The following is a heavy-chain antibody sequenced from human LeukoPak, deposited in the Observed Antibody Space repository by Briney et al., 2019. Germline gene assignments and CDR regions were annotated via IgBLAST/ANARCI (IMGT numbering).Heavy chain of an antibody. CDR3: ARGNILSGYCFDF. CDR1: GGSITGYY. V-gene: IGHV4-34*01. CDR2: IHYTGAT. D-gene: IGHD3-9*01. Sequence: SETLSLTCAVYGGSITGYYWSWIRQTPGRGLEWVGEIHYTGATSYNPSLKSRATISTDTSKNQFSLRLSSVTAADTAVYYCARGNILSGYCFDFWGQGALVTVSS. J-gene: IGHJ4*02.